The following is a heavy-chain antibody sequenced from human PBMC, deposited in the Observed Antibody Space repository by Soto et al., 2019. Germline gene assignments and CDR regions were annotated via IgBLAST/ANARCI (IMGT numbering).Heavy chain of an antibody. CDR1: GGSFSGYY. CDR2: INHSGST. J-gene: IGHJ4*02. Sequence: QVQLQQWGAGLLKPSETLSLTCAVYGGSFSGYYWSWIRQPPGKGLEWIGEINHSGSTNYNPSLNSRVTIQVDTAKNHFSLKLSSVTAADMAVYYCAWPPLLWYNPIDYWGQGTLVTVSS. CDR3: AWPPLLWYNPIDY. D-gene: IGHD3-10*01. V-gene: IGHV4-34*01.